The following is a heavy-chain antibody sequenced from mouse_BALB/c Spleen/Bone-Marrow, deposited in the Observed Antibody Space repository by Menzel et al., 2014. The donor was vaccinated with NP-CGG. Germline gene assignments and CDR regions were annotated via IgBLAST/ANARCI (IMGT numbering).Heavy chain of an antibody. CDR2: IDPANGNT. V-gene: IGHV14-3*02. CDR1: GFNIKDTY. CDR3: ARFPLPY. J-gene: IGHJ3*01. Sequence: EVKLMESGAELVKPGASVKLSCTASGFNIKDTYMHWVKQRPEQGLEWIGKIDPANGNTKYDPKFQGKATITADTSSNTAYLQLSSLTSEDTAVYYCARFPLPYWGQGTLVTVSA.